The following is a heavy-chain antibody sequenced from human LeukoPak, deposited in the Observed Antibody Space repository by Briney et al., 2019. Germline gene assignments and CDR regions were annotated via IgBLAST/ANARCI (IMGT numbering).Heavy chain of an antibody. D-gene: IGHD4-23*01. V-gene: IGHV4-30-4*01. CDR1: GGSISSGDYY. CDR2: IYYSGST. J-gene: IGHJ4*02. CDR3: ASTTVVTRESDY. Sequence: PSQTLSLTCTVSGGSISSGDYYWSWIRQPPGKGLEWIGYIYYSGSTYYNPSLKSRVTISVDTSKNQFSLKLSSVTAADTAVYYCASTTVVTRESDYWGQGTLVTVSS.